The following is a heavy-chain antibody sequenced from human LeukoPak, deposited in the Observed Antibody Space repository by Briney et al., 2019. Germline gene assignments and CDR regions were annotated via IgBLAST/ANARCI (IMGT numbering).Heavy chain of an antibody. CDR2: ITSTSSYI. J-gene: IGHJ6*03. D-gene: IGHD1-26*01. CDR3: ARDPYSGSYGDYYYYYMDV. Sequence: GGSLRLSCAASGFTFSSYSMNWVRQAPGKGLEWVSSITSTSSYIYYADSVKGRFTISRDNAENSLYLQMNSLRAEDTAVYYCARDPYSGSYGDYYYYYMDVWGKGTTVTISS. CDR1: GFTFSSYS. V-gene: IGHV3-21*01.